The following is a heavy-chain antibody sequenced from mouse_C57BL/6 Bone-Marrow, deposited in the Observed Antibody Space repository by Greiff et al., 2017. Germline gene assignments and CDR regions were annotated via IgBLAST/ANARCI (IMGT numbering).Heavy chain of an antibody. CDR1: GFNIKDDY. V-gene: IGHV14-4*01. CDR3: TTVVGNWYFDV. CDR2: IDPENGDT. D-gene: IGHD1-1*01. Sequence: VQLKESGAELVRPGASVKLSCTASGFNIKDDYMHWVKQRPEQGLEWIGWIDPENGDTEYASKFQGKATITADTSSNTAYLQLSSLTSEDTAVYYCTTVVGNWYFDVWGTGTTVTVSS. J-gene: IGHJ1*03.